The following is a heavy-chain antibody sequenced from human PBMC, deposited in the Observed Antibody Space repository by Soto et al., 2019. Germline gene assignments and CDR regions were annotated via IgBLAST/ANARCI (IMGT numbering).Heavy chain of an antibody. CDR3: ARGGYNYGTHWSDT. Sequence: PSETLSLTCVVSVYSISSGYYWVWIRQPPWKGLEWIGSIYHSGSTYYNPSLKSRVTTSVDTSKNQFSLKLHSVTAADTAVYYCARGGYNYGTHWSDTWGQGTLVTVYS. CDR2: IYHSGST. D-gene: IGHD5-18*01. J-gene: IGHJ5*02. CDR1: VYSISSGYY. V-gene: IGHV4-38-2*01.